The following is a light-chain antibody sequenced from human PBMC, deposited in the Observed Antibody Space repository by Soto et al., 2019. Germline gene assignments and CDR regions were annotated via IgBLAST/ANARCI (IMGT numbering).Light chain of an antibody. J-gene: IGLJ1*01. Sequence: QSVLTQPASVSGSPRQSVTISCSDVGSYGVVSWYQQHPGKVPKRMIYDGTQRPSRVSDRFSGSKSANTASLTISGLQAEDDGDYYCSFDEGPNSYVSGRGTSVTV. V-gene: IGLV2-23*01. CDR2: DGT. CDR3: SFDEGPNSYV. CDR1: DVGSYGV.